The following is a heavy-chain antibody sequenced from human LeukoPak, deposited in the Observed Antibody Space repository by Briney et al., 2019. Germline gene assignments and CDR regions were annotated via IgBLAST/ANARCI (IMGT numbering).Heavy chain of an antibody. D-gene: IGHD2/OR15-2a*01. CDR3: STWAFYHGLDV. V-gene: IGHV3-43*02. CDR1: GFAFADYA. CDR2: IHTDGGRT. Sequence: GGSLRLSCAASGFAFADYAMHWVRQIPGKGLECVAHIHTDGGRTFYADSVKGRFTVSRDNGKNSLLLQMDSLTSDDTALYYCSTWAFYHGLDVWGQGATVIASS. J-gene: IGHJ6*02.